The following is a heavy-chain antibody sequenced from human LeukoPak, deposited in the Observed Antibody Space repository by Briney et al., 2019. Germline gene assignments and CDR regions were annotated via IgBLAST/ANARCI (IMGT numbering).Heavy chain of an antibody. J-gene: IGHJ6*03. Sequence: GGSLRLSCVGSGFMFSNYYMYWVRQAPGKGLVWVSRIKNAGIDTIYADSVKGRFTVSRDNAKNTVYLQMSSLRAEDAAVYYCARGGYGHNMDVWGEGTTVTVSS. D-gene: IGHD3-10*01. V-gene: IGHV3-74*01. CDR3: ARGGYGHNMDV. CDR1: GFMFSNYY. CDR2: IKNAGIDT.